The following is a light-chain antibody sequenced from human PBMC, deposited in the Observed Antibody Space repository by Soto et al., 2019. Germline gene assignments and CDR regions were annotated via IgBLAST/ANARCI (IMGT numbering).Light chain of an antibody. CDR2: DVS. CDR1: ESVTDY. V-gene: IGKV3-20*01. Sequence: EIVLTQSPATLSLSPGERGTLSFRASESVTDYLAWYQQKPGQAPRLLVYDVSNRAAGIPTRFSGSGSGTDFTLTISRLGPEDFAVYYCQQYGSSRVFGQGTRLEI. J-gene: IGKJ5*01. CDR3: QQYGSSRV.